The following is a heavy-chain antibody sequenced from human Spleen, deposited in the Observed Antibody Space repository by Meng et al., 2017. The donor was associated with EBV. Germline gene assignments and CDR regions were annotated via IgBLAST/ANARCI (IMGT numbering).Heavy chain of an antibody. Sequence: PLQASAPGMVKPSKNLSLNCAVSGGSISSGGYYWSWIRQPPGKDLEWIGYIYYNGDTDYNPSLKSRIIMSVDTSKNQFSLKLSSVTAADTAVYYCAREDFDRGPTGFDRWGQGTLVTVSS. D-gene: IGHD3-16*01. CDR3: AREDFDRGPTGFDR. J-gene: IGHJ5*02. CDR1: GGSISSGGYY. CDR2: IYYNGDT. V-gene: IGHV4-30-4*01.